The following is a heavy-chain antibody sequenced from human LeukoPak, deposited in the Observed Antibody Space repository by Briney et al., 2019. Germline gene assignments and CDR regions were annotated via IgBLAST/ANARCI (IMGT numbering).Heavy chain of an antibody. CDR2: ISAYNGNT. D-gene: IGHD6-13*01. V-gene: IGHV1-18*01. Sequence: ASVKVSCKASNYTFTSYGIAWVRQAPGQGLEWMGWISAYNGNTSYAQKLQGRVTMTTDTSTNTAYMELRSLRSDDTAVYYCARGQSSSSWHYYFDYWGQGTLVTVSS. J-gene: IGHJ4*02. CDR3: ARGQSSSSWHYYFDY. CDR1: NYTFTSYG.